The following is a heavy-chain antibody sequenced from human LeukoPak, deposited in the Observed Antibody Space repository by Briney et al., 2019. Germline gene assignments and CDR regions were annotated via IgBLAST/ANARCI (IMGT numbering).Heavy chain of an antibody. D-gene: IGHD1-26*01. CDR3: VTDRSGSYDY. J-gene: IGHJ4*02. CDR1: GASISSFY. CDR2: IYTSGGT. Sequence: PSETLSLTCTVSGASISSFYWSWIRQPAGKGLEWIGRIYTSGGTNYNPSLKSRVTMSIDTSKNQFSLKLYSVTAADMAVYYCVTDRSGSYDYWGQGILVTVSS. V-gene: IGHV4-4*07.